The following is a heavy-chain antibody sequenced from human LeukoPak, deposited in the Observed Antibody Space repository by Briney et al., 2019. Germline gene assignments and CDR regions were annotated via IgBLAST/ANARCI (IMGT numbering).Heavy chain of an antibody. CDR3: ARVDSLTPLQFVY. D-gene: IGHD3/OR15-3a*01. Sequence: GGSLRLSCAASGFTFSSYWMSWVRQAPGMGLEWVANIKLDGSEKYYLDSVKGRFTVSRDNAKNSLYLQMNRLRVVDTAVYYCARVDSLTPLQFVYWGQGTLVTVSS. V-gene: IGHV3-7*01. CDR2: IKLDGSEK. J-gene: IGHJ4*02. CDR1: GFTFSSYW.